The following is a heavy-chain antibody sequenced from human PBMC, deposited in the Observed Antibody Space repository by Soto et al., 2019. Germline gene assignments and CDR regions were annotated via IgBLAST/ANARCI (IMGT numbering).Heavy chain of an antibody. CDR1: GFTFTRYS. Sequence: GGSLRLSCAASGFTFTRYSMNRVRQAPGKGLEWVSSISSTTNYIYYGDSMKGRFTISRDNAKNSLYLEMNSLRAEDTAVYYCARESEDLTSNFDYWGQGTLVTVSS. CDR3: ARESEDLTSNFDY. J-gene: IGHJ4*02. CDR2: ISSTTNYI. V-gene: IGHV3-21*06.